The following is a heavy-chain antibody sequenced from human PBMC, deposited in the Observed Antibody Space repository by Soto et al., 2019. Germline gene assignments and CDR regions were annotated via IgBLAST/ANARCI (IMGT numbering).Heavy chain of an antibody. D-gene: IGHD6-13*01. CDR3: ARDYSSWYNQQLDY. CDR1: GFTFISDA. V-gene: IGHV3-30-3*01. CDR2: ISYDGSNK. J-gene: IGHJ4*02. Sequence: LRLSCGASGFTFISDAMHWVRHAPGKGLEWVAVISYDGSNKYYADSVKGRFTISRDNSKNTLYLQMNSLRAEDTAVYYCARDYSSWYNQQLDYWGQGTLVTVSS.